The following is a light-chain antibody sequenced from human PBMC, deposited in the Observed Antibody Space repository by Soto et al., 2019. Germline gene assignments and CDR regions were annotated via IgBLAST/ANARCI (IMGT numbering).Light chain of an antibody. CDR3: TSYTSSSTYV. J-gene: IGLJ1*01. V-gene: IGLV2-14*01. CDR1: ASDVGGYNY. CDR2: EVN. Sequence: QSVLTQPASVSGSPGQSITISCTGTASDVGGYNYVSWYQHHPGEAPKLMIYEVNDRPSGVSNRFSGSKSGNTASLTISGLQAEDEADYYCTSYTSSSTYVFGTGPKVTVL.